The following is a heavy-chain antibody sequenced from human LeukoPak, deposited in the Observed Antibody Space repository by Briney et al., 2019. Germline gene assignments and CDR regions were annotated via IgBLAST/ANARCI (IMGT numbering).Heavy chain of an antibody. V-gene: IGHV1-46*01. Sequence: ASVKVSCKASGYTFTSYYMHWVRQAPGQGLEWMGIINPSGGSTSYAQKFQGRVTMTRDTSTSTVYMELSSLRTEDTAVHYCARGGDYGSGSFRWRHFDSWGQGTLVTVSS. CDR1: GYTFTSYY. J-gene: IGHJ4*02. CDR2: INPSGGST. CDR3: ARGGDYGSGSFRWRHFDS. D-gene: IGHD3-10*01.